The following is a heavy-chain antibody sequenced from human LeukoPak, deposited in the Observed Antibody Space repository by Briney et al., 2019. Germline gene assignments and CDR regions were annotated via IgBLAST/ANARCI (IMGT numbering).Heavy chain of an antibody. CDR1: GGPISSYY. CDR3: ARHLRGVIPHFDY. CDR2: MYYSGST. D-gene: IGHD3-10*01. V-gene: IGHV4-59*08. J-gene: IGHJ4*02. Sequence: SETLSLTCTVSGGPISSYYWSWIRQPPGKGLEWIGYMYYSGSTEYNPSLKSRVTISVDTSKNQFSLRLSSVTAADTAVYYCARHLRGVIPHFDYWGQGTLVTVSS.